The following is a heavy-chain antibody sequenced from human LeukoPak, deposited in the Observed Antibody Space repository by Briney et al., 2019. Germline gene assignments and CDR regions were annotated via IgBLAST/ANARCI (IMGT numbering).Heavy chain of an antibody. Sequence: GGSLRLSCAASGFTFSHAWMSWVRQAPGKGLEWVGRIKSKSDGGTTDYAAPVKGRFTISRDDSKNTLYLQMNSLRTEDTALYYCTRHFHTYYFDYWGQGTLVTVSS. CDR3: TRHFHTYYFDY. D-gene: IGHD3-16*01. V-gene: IGHV3-15*01. CDR1: GFTFSHAW. CDR2: IKSKSDGGTT. J-gene: IGHJ4*02.